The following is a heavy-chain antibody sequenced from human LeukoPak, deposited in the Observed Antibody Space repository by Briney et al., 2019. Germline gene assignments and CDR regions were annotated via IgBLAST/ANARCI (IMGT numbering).Heavy chain of an antibody. Sequence: GGSLRLSCAASGFTLSSYWMSWVRQAPGKGLEWVSSTTSSSSYIYYADSVKGRFTISRDNAKNSLYLQMNSLTAEDTAVYYCARVVGGYNDYWGQGTLVTVSS. CDR3: ARVVGGYNDY. CDR1: GFTLSSYW. V-gene: IGHV3-21*06. J-gene: IGHJ4*02. D-gene: IGHD5-12*01. CDR2: TTSSSSYI.